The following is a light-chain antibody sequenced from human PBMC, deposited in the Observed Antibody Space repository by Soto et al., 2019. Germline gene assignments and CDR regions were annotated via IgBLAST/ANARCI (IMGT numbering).Light chain of an antibody. CDR3: QQYYSYPPT. J-gene: IGKJ1*01. CDR2: AAS. CDR1: RDLDRW. V-gene: IGKV1D-16*01. Sequence: DIQMTQSPSSLSASVGDRVTITCRASRDLDRWLAWYQQKPGEAPKVLIFAASSLQSGVPSRFSGSGCGTDFTLTISCLQSEDFATYYCQQYYSYPPTFGQGTKVDIK.